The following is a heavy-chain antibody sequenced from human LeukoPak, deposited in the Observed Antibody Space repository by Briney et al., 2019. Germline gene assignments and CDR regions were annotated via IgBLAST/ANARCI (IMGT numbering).Heavy chain of an antibody. CDR1: GYTFTSYY. V-gene: IGHV1-46*01. CDR2: INPSGGST. CDR3: ARGGITMIVVVNPDY. J-gene: IGHJ4*02. Sequence: ASVKVSCKASGYTFTSYYMHWVRQAPGQGLEWMGIINPSGGSTSYAQKFQGRVTMTRDTSTSTVYMELSSLRSEDAAVYYCARGGITMIVVVNPDYWGQGTLVTVSS. D-gene: IGHD3-22*01.